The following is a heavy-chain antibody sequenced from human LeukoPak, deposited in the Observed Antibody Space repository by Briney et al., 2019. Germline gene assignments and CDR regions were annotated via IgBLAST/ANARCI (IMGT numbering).Heavy chain of an antibody. D-gene: IGHD3-22*01. V-gene: IGHV4-39*01. Sequence: SETLSLTCAVSGASISGSGYYWGWNRQPPGKGLEWIGNIYYSGSTYYNPSLKSRVTISVDTSKNQFSLKLSSVTAADTAVYYCATWDYYDSSGYYWGQGTLVTVSS. CDR1: GASISGSGYY. J-gene: IGHJ4*02. CDR2: IYYSGST. CDR3: ATWDYYDSSGYY.